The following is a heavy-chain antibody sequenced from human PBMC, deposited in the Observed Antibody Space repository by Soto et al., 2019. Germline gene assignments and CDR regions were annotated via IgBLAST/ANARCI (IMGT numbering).Heavy chain of an antibody. CDR1: GDTLSTHG. J-gene: IGHJ4*02. CDR3: AAGDSSDTGDH. V-gene: IGHV1-69*01. D-gene: IGHD5-18*01. Sequence: QVQLVQSGAEVKKPGSSVKVSCKASGDTLSTHGISWVRQAPGQGLEWMGGTIPIIGTTDYAEKFQGRVTITAAESTTISYMELSSLRPDDTAVYYCAAGDSSDTGDHWGQGTLVTVSS. CDR2: TIPIIGTT.